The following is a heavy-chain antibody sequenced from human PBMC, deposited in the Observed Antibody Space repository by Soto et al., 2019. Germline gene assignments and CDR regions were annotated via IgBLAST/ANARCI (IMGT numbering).Heavy chain of an antibody. D-gene: IGHD3-10*01. Sequence: QVQLVESGGGVVQPGRSLRLSCAASGFPFSSYGMHWVREAPGKGLEWVAVISYDGSNKYYADSVKGRFTISRDNSASTRYLQMNSLRPEDTALYYCVGGQYYFDSRGQGTLVTVSP. J-gene: IGHJ4*02. V-gene: IGHV3-30*03. CDR3: VGGQYYFDS. CDR1: GFPFSSYG. CDR2: ISYDGSNK.